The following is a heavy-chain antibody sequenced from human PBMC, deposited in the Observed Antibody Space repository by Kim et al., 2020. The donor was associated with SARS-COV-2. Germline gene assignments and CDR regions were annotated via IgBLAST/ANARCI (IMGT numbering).Heavy chain of an antibody. J-gene: IGHJ6*02. V-gene: IGHV5-10-1*01. D-gene: IGHD5-12*01. CDR1: GYSFTSYW. Sequence: GESLKISCKGSGYSFTSYWISWVRQMSGKGLEWMGRIDPSDSYTNYSPSFQGHVTISADKSISTAYLQWSSLKASDTAMYYCARHQWLPSLYYYYYGMDVWGQGTTVTVSS. CDR3: ARHQWLPSLYYYYYGMDV. CDR2: IDPSDSYT.